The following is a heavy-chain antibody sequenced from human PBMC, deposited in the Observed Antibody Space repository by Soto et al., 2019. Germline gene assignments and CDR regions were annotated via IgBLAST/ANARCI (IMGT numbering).Heavy chain of an antibody. Sequence: SETLSLTCTVSGGSISSYYWSWIRQPPGKGLEWIGYIYYSGSTNYNPSLKSRVTISVDTSKNQFSLKLSSVTAADTAVYYCARERYYYDSSGSRYFDYWGQGTLVTVS. CDR2: IYYSGST. V-gene: IGHV4-59*01. CDR3: ARERYYYDSSGSRYFDY. CDR1: GGSISSYY. D-gene: IGHD3-22*01. J-gene: IGHJ4*02.